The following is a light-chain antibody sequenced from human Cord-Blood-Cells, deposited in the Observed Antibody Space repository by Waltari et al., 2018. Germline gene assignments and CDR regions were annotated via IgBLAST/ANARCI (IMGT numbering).Light chain of an antibody. CDR3: CSYAGSSTSYV. Sequence: QSALTQPASVSGSPGQSITISCTGTSSDVGSYNLVSWYQQHPGKAPKRLIYEGSKRPSGVSNSFSGSKSGDTASLTISGLQAEDEADYYCCSYAGSSTSYVFGTGTKVTVL. CDR1: SSDVGSYNL. CDR2: EGS. J-gene: IGLJ1*01. V-gene: IGLV2-23*01.